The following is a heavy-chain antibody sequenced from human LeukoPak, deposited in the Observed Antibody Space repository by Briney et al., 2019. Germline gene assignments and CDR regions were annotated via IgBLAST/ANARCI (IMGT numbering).Heavy chain of an antibody. CDR3: ARDVGITVADSFDP. D-gene: IGHD6-13*01. CDR2: IHIYRGNT. CDR1: GYSSTNYG. J-gene: IGHJ5*02. Sequence: ASVKVSCKASGYSSTNYGISWVRQAPGQGLEWMGWIHIYRGNTNYAQKFQGRVTMTTDTSTSIVYMEVRGLRSDDTAMYYCARDVGITVADSFDPWGQGTLVTVSS. V-gene: IGHV1-18*01.